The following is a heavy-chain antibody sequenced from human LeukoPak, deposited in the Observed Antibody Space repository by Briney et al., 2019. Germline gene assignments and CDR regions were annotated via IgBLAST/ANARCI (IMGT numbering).Heavy chain of an antibody. J-gene: IGHJ4*02. CDR1: GGTFSSYA. D-gene: IGHD1-26*01. CDR2: IIPIFGTA. Sequence: ASVKVSCKASGGTFSSYAIIWVRQAPGQGLEWMGGIIPIFGTANYAQKFQGRVTITADESTSTAYMELSSLRSEDTAVYYCARGGSYSGSFYFDYWGQGTLVTVSS. V-gene: IGHV1-69*13. CDR3: ARGGSYSGSFYFDY.